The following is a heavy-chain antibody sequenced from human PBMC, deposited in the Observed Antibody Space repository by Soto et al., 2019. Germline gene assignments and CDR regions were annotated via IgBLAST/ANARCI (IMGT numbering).Heavy chain of an antibody. CDR1: GFTFSRYT. CDR3: ATDWGFVYGFVYFDL. D-gene: IGHD4-17*01. V-gene: IGHV3-30-3*01. Sequence: QVQLVESGGGVVQPGRSLRLSCAASGFTFSRYTMHWVRQAPGKGLEWVAVTSYEGSTKYYADSVKGRFTISRDNSKNALDLQMTGRRAGYTAVYCCATDWGFVYGFVYFDLWGRGTLVTVSS. J-gene: IGHJ2*01. CDR2: TSYEGSTK.